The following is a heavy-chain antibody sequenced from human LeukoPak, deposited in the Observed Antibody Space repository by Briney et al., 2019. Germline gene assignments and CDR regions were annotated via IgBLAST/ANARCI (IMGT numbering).Heavy chain of an antibody. D-gene: IGHD3-16*01. CDR3: AKRVSLHITFNWFDP. Sequence: ASVKVSCKASGYTFTSYDINWVRQATGQGLEWMGWMNPNSGNTGYAQKFQGRVTMTRNTSISTAYMELSSLRSEDTAVYYCAKRVSLHITFNWFDPWGQGTLVTVSS. V-gene: IGHV1-8*01. J-gene: IGHJ5*02. CDR1: GYTFTSYD. CDR2: MNPNSGNT.